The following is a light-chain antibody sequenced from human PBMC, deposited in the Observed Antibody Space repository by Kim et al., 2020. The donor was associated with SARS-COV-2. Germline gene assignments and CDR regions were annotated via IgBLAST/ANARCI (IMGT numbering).Light chain of an antibody. J-gene: IGLJ1*01. CDR1: SSAVVGSNY. CDR2: DVS. Sequence: QYITISCTAPSSAVVGSNYITCDHQHPANAPRLRTYDVSNRPSGVSNRLSGSESGNTASLTISGLQAEDEADYYCSSYTSSSTPWVFGTGTKVTVL. CDR3: SSYTSSSTPWV. V-gene: IGLV2-14*03.